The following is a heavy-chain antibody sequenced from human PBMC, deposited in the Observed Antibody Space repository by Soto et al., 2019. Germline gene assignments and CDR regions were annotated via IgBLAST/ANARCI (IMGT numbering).Heavy chain of an antibody. CDR1: GGSISRYY. J-gene: IGHJ6*02. CDR2: MYNTGST. CDR3: ARDLWGYCGTDCYPLDV. V-gene: IGHV4-59*01. D-gene: IGHD2-21*02. Sequence: QVQLQESGPGLVKPSETLSLTCTVSGGSISRYYWSWIRQPPGKGLEWIGYMYNTGSTVYNPSFKRRVNIYVATSKYQFSLKLNYVTAADTAVYSCARDLWGYCGTDCYPLDVWGQGTTVTVSS.